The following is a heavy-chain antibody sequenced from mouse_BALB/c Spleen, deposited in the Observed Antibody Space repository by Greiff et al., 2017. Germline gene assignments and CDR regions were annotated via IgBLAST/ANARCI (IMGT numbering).Heavy chain of an antibody. J-gene: IGHJ2*01. CDR1: GFTFSSYA. V-gene: IGHV5-6-5*01. CDR3: ARENYYGSSWNFDY. D-gene: IGHD1-1*01. CDR2: ISSGGST. Sequence: VQLKESGGGLVKPGGSLKLSCAASGFTFSSYAMSWVRQTPEKRLEWVASISSGGSTYYPDSVKGRFTISRDNARNILYLQMSSLRSEDTAMYYCARENYYGSSWNFDYWGQGTTLTVSS.